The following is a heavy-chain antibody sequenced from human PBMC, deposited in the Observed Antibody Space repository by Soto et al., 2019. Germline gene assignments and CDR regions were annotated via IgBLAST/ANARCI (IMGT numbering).Heavy chain of an antibody. J-gene: IGHJ6*02. D-gene: IGHD3-9*01. CDR3: ARENYDIPGGYYYYGMDV. CDR1: GYTFTSYG. V-gene: IGHV1-18*01. CDR2: ISAYNGNT. Sequence: GASVKVSCKASGYTFTSYGISWVRQAPGQGLEWMGWISAYNGNTNYAQKLQGRVTMTTDTSTSTAYMELRSLRSDDTAVYYCARENYDIPGGYYYYGMDVWGQGTTVTVSS.